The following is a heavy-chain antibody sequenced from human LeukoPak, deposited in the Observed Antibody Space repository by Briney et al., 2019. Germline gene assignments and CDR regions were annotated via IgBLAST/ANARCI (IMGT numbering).Heavy chain of an antibody. Sequence: ASVKVSCKASGYTFTSYDINWVRQAPGQGLEWMGIINPSGGSTSYAQKFQGRVTMTRDTSTSTVYMELSSLRSEDTAVYYCASLYYYDSSGYYDGDAFDIWGQGTMVTVSS. V-gene: IGHV1-46*01. J-gene: IGHJ3*02. CDR3: ASLYYYDSSGYYDGDAFDI. CDR2: INPSGGST. CDR1: GYTFTSYD. D-gene: IGHD3-22*01.